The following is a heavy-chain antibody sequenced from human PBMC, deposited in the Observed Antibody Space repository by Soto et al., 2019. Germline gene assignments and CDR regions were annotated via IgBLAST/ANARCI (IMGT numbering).Heavy chain of an antibody. V-gene: IGHV1-46*01. CDR1: GYIFTTYF. CDR2: INPNGGGT. Sequence: VQLVQSGAEVKEPGASVKVSCKASGYIFTTYFIHWVRQAPGQGLEWIGIINPNGGGTTYEQKFQGRVTMTRDTSTSTVYMDLSSLGSEDTAVYYCARARLVYFYVNFDHWGQGALVTITS. D-gene: IGHD6-19*01. J-gene: IGHJ4*02. CDR3: ARARLVYFYVNFDH.